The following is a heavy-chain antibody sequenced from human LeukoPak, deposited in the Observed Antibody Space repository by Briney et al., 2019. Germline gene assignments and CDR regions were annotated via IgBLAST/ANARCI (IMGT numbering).Heavy chain of an antibody. D-gene: IGHD6-13*01. J-gene: IGHJ4*02. V-gene: IGHV3-11*01. Sequence: GGSLRLSCAAAGFTFDDYFMGWVRQAPGKGLEWVSYITNSGYTMYYADSVRGRFTTSKDNAKNSLYLHMSGLRAEDTAVYYCARSRARIAAAVYYFDYWGQGTPVTVSS. CDR3: ARSRARIAAAVYYFDY. CDR1: GFTFDDYF. CDR2: ITNSGYTM.